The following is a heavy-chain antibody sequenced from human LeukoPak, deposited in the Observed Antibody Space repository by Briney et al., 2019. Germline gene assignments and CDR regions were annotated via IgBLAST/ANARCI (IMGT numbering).Heavy chain of an antibody. J-gene: IGHJ4*02. D-gene: IGHD6-13*01. CDR2: IYYSGRT. Sequence: SETLSLNCTVSGGSISSYYWNWIRQPPGKGLEWIGYIYYSGRTKYNPSLESRVTISVDTSKNQFSLKLSSVTAADTAVYYCARGGIGAAGPVGYWGQGTLVTVSS. CDR1: GGSISSYY. V-gene: IGHV4-59*01. CDR3: ARGGIGAAGPVGY.